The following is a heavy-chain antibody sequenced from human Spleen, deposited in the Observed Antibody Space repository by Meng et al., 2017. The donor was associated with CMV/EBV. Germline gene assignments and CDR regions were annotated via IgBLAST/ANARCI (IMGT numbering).Heavy chain of an antibody. CDR1: GFTFSSYA. J-gene: IGHJ4*02. D-gene: IGHD3-22*01. CDR2: ISGSGGST. CDR3: AKDVRYDSSGTDY. V-gene: IGHV3-23*01. Sequence: GESLKISCAASGFTFSSYAMSWVRQALGKGLEWVSAISGSGGSTYYADSVKGRFTISRDNSKNTLYLQMNSLRAEDTAGYYCAKDVRYDSSGTDYWGQGTLVTVSS.